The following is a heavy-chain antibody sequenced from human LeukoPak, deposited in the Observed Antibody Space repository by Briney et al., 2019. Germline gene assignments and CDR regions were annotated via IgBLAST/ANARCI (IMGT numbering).Heavy chain of an antibody. J-gene: IGHJ3*02. V-gene: IGHV1-18*01. CDR2: ISAYNGNT. D-gene: IGHD2-2*02. CDR1: GYTFTSYG. Sequence: ASVKVSCKASGYTFTSYGISWVRQAPGQGLEWMGWISAYNGNTNYAQKLQGRVTMTTDTSTSTAYMELRSLRSDDTAVYYCARDWDVVVPAAIGSDAFDIWGQGTMVTVSS. CDR3: ARDWDVVVPAAIGSDAFDI.